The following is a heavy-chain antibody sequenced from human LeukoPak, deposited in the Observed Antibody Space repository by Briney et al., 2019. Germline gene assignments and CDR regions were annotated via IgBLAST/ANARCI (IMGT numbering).Heavy chain of an antibody. D-gene: IGHD5-12*01. CDR1: GGSISSSSYY. Sequence: SETLSLTCTVSGGSISSSSYYWGWIRQPPGKGLEWIGSIYYSGSTYYNPSLKSRVTISVDTSKNQFSLKLSSVTAADTAVYYCARVHSGYALNYWGQGTLVTVSS. J-gene: IGHJ4*02. V-gene: IGHV4-39*07. CDR2: IYYSGST. CDR3: ARVHSGYALNY.